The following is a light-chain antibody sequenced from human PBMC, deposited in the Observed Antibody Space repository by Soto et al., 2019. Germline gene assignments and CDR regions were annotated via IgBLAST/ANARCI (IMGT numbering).Light chain of an antibody. J-gene: IGLJ1*01. Sequence: QSALTQPPSASGSPGQSVTISCTGTSSDVGGYDYVSWYQQHPGKAPKLMIYDVTKRPSGVPDRFSGSKSANTASLAVSGLQAEDEADSYCSSYAGTHIVFGTGTKVTVL. CDR3: SSYAGTHIV. V-gene: IGLV2-8*01. CDR2: DVT. CDR1: SSDVGGYDY.